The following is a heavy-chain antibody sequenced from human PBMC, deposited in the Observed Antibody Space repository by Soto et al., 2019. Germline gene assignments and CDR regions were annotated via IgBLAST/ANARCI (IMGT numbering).Heavy chain of an antibody. V-gene: IGHV3-23*01. Sequence: GGSLRLSCAASGFTFSNSAVTWVRKAPGKGLEWVSTISGSGGSTYYADSVKGRFTISRDNSKNTLYLQMNSLRAEDTAVYYCAKDQGSSWYEIDYWGQRTLVTVSS. CDR1: GFTFSNSA. J-gene: IGHJ4*02. CDR3: AKDQGSSWYEIDY. CDR2: ISGSGGST. D-gene: IGHD6-13*01.